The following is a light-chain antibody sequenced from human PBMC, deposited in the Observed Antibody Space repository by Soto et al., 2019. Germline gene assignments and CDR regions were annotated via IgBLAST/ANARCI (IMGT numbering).Light chain of an antibody. Sequence: EIVMTQSPATLSVSPGERATLSFRASESVSGNLAWYQQKPGQPPRLLIYGASTRATGIPARFSGSGSGTEFTLTISSLQSEDFAVYYCQQYNNWTLTFGGGTKVEI. J-gene: IGKJ4*01. CDR3: QQYNNWTLT. CDR2: GAS. CDR1: ESVSGN. V-gene: IGKV3-15*01.